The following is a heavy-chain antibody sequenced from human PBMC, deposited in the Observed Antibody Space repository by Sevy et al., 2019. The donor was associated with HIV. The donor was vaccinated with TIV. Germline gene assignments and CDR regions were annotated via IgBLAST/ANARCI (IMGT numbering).Heavy chain of an antibody. D-gene: IGHD2-8*01. CDR3: ARGGGEVKMDDAFDI. CDR1: GYTFTDYF. J-gene: IGHJ3*02. V-gene: IGHV1-2*06. Sequence: ASVKVSCKASGYTFTDYFLFWVRQAPGQGLEWMGRVNPNSGATDYAQNFQGRVTMTRDTSISTIYMELRSLRSDDTAVFYCARGGGEVKMDDAFDIWGQGTMVTVSS. CDR2: VNPNSGAT.